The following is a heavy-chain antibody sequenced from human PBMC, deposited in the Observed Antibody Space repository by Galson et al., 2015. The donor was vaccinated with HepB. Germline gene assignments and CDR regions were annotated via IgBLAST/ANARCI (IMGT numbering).Heavy chain of an antibody. D-gene: IGHD6-19*01. Sequence: SLRLSCAASGFTFSSYGMHWVRQAPGKGLEWVAVIWYDGSNKYYADSVKGRFTISRDNSKNTLYLQMNSLRAEDTAVYYCARDLRAVAGMDVWSKGTTVTVSS. J-gene: IGHJ6*04. CDR3: ARDLRAVAGMDV. CDR1: GFTFSSYG. V-gene: IGHV3-33*01. CDR2: IWYDGSNK.